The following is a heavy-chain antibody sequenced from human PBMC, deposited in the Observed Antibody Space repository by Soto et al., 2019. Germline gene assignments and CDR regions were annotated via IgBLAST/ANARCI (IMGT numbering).Heavy chain of an antibody. CDR3: ARDRACSGGSCYSYYGMDV. Sequence: GASVKVSCKASGYTFTGYYMHWVRQAPGQGLEWMGWINPNSGGTNYARKFQGRVTMTRDTSISTAYMELSRLRSDDTAVYYCARDRACSGGSCYSYYGMDVWGQGTTVTVSS. CDR1: GYTFTGYY. CDR2: INPNSGGT. V-gene: IGHV1-2*02. J-gene: IGHJ6*02. D-gene: IGHD2-15*01.